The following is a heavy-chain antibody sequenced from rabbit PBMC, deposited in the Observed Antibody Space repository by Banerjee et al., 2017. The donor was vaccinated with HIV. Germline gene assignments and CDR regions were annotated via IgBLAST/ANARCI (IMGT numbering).Heavy chain of an antibody. CDR3: ARDLDGVIGWNFGW. CDR2: IYTGTTAYT. D-gene: IGHD1-1*01. CDR1: GFSFSSNYW. J-gene: IGHJ4*01. V-gene: IGHV1S40*01. Sequence: QSLEESGGGLVQPGGTLTLACTASGFSFSSNYWICWVRQAPGKGLEWIACIYTGTTAYTYYASWAKGRFTISKTSSTTVTLQLTSLTAADTATYFCARDLDGVIGWNFGWWGPGTLVTVS.